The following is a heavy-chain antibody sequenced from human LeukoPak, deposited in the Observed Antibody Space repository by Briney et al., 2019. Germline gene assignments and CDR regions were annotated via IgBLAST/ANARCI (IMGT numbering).Heavy chain of an antibody. CDR2: ISGSGDTT. D-gene: IGHD3-10*02. CDR3: AKTDYYVRFDP. V-gene: IGHV3-23*01. Sequence: SGGSLRLSCAASGFTFSSDAMSWVRQAPGKGLEWVSVISGSGDTTYYADSVKGRFTISRDNSKNTLFLQMNSLRAEDTAVYYCAKTDYYVRFDPWGQGTLVTVSS. J-gene: IGHJ5*02. CDR1: GFTFSSDA.